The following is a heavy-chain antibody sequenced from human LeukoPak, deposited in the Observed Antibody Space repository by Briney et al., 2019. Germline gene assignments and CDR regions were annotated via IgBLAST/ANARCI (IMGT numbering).Heavy chain of an antibody. CDR1: GGSMTTHH. CDR3: TTIKRGNIFGYFDF. V-gene: IGHV4-59*11. Sequence: SETLSLTCTVSGGSMTTHHWNWIRQTPGKGLEWIGYVFDSGRTKENPSLKSRVTLSADTPKNRLSLRLSSVTAADTAVYYCTTIKRGNIFGYFDFWGQGILVTVSS. J-gene: IGHJ4*02. D-gene: IGHD5-18*01. CDR2: VFDSGRT.